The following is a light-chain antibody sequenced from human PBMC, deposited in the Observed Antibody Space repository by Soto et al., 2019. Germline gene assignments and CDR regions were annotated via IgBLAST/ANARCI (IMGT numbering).Light chain of an antibody. J-gene: IGKJ5*01. Sequence: CRSSCDMSNYLAWYQQKLGKAPKFLIYATSTVQSGVSSRCSGRDSGSACGLGIPSLPSFDFATYYCQQYYTYPLIIFGQGTRLEIK. V-gene: IGKV1-8*01. CDR1: CDMSNY. CDR3: QQYYTYPLII. CDR2: ATS.